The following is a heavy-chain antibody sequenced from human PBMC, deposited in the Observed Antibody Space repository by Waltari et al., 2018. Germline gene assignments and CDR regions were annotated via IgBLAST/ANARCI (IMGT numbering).Heavy chain of an antibody. V-gene: IGHV1-2*02. CDR2: INPNSGGT. Sequence: QVQLVQSGAEVKKPGASVKVPCKASGYPFPGYYIPWVRQAPGQGLEWMGWINPNSGGTNYAQTYQGRVSLTRDTSITTAYMELNRLRSDDTAVYYCAKEAIVGATAEYFSHWGQGTLVTVSS. CDR1: GYPFPGYY. D-gene: IGHD1-26*01. CDR3: AKEAIVGATAEYFSH. J-gene: IGHJ1*01.